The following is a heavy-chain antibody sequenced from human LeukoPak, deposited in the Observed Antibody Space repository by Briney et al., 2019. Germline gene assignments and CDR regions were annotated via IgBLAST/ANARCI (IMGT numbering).Heavy chain of an antibody. J-gene: IGHJ6*03. CDR2: IRYDGSNK. Sequence: WGSLRLSCAASGFTFSSYGMHWVRQAPGKGLEWVAFIRYDGSNKYYADSVKGRFTISRDNSKNTLYLQMNSLRAEDTAVYYCAKVGSITMVRGVIFYYYYYMDVWGKGTTVTISS. V-gene: IGHV3-30*02. D-gene: IGHD3-10*01. CDR1: GFTFSSYG. CDR3: AKVGSITMVRGVIFYYYYYMDV.